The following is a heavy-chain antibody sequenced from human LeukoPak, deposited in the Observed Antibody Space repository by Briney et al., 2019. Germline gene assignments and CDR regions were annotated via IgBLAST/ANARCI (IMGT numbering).Heavy chain of an antibody. CDR3: AKDPNGDYLGAFDS. J-gene: IGHJ3*02. CDR2: IRGSGGTT. Sequence: GGSLRLSCAASGFTFSTYAMTWVRQAPGKGLEWVSAIRGSGGTTYYADPVKGRFTISRDNSKNTLYLQMNSLRAEDTAVYYCAKDPNGDYLGAFDSWGQGTMVTVSS. V-gene: IGHV3-23*01. CDR1: GFTFSTYA. D-gene: IGHD4-17*01.